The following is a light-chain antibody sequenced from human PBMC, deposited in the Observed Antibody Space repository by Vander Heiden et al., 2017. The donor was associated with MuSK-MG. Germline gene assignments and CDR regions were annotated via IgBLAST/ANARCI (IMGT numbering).Light chain of an antibody. V-gene: IGKV2-30*01. CDR3: RQDKHGPHT. J-gene: IGKJ1*01. CDR2: VVA. CDR1: HSLFSRAGTTR. Sequence: DVVMTQSPLSLPVTLGPPSSIPCSSSHSLFSRAGTTRLACIQQRPGHSPGGLIHVVANRDSGVQDRCIASGSGTDITRKISRVEAEDDGVYACRQDKHGPHTFGQGT.